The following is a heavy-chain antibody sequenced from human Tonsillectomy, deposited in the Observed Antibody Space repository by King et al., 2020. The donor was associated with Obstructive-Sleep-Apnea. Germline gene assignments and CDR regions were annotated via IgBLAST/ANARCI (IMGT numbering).Heavy chain of an antibody. J-gene: IGHJ3*02. CDR2: IYHSGST. CDR1: GGSISSNNW. V-gene: IGHV4-4*02. CDR3: ARVRYCSTTSCLDAFDI. Sequence: QLQESGPGLVKPSGTLSLTCAVSGGSISSNNWWSWVRQPPGKGLEWIGEIYHSGSTSYHPSLKSRVTILVDKSKNQFSLKLNSVTAADTAVYYCARVRYCSTTSCLDAFDIWGQGTMVTVSS. D-gene: IGHD2-2*01.